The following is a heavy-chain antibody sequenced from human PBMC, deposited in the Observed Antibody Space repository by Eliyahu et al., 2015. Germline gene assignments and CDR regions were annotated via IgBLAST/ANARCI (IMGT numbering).Heavy chain of an antibody. CDR1: XFXXGXYA. V-gene: IGHV3-23*04. CDR2: ISGSGDTS. J-gene: IGHJ6*03. Sequence: EVQLVESGGGLVQPGGSLRLSCXASXFXXGXYAXTWVRQXPGKGLXWVSSISGSGDTSYYTDSVKGRFTIPRDNSENTLYLQMNSLRAEDTAVYYCAKRAGTPTYYYYMDVWGKGTTVTVSS. CDR3: AKRAGTPTYYYYMDV. D-gene: IGHD3-10*01.